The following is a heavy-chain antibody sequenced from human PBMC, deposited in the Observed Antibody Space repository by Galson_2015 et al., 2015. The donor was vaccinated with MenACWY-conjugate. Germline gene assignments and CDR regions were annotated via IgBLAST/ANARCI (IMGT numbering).Heavy chain of an antibody. J-gene: IGHJ4*02. Sequence: SVKVSCKASGYTFTSYPMHWVRQAPGQRLEWMGWIHGANGNTEYSPKFQDRVTITSDTSASAAYMDVSRLRYDHTAIYYCARGYSSGWYGGRFDLWGQGTLVTVS. CDR1: GYTFTSYP. CDR3: ARGYSSGWYGGRFDL. D-gene: IGHD6-19*01. CDR2: IHGANGNT. V-gene: IGHV1-3*01.